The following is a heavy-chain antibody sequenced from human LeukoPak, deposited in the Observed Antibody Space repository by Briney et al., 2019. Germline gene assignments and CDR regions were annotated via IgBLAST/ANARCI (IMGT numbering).Heavy chain of an antibody. Sequence: SETLSLTCTVSGGSISGYYWSWIRQPPGKGLEWIGYIYYSGNTDYNPSLKSRGTISVDTSENQFSLKLSSVTAADTAVYYCARLKGGNDLSANWFDSWGQGTLVTVSS. V-gene: IGHV4-59*08. D-gene: IGHD1-1*01. CDR3: ARLKGGNDLSANWFDS. CDR1: GGSISGYY. J-gene: IGHJ5*01. CDR2: IYYSGNT.